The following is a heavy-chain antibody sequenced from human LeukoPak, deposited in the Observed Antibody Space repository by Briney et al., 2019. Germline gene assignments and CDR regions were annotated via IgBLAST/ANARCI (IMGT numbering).Heavy chain of an antibody. Sequence: PSETLSLTCAVYGGSFSGYYWSWIRQPPGKGLEWIGEINRSGSTNYNPSLKSRVTISLDTSKNQFSLKLSSVTAADTAVYYCARGRYYGSGSYNYWGQGTLVTVSS. V-gene: IGHV4-34*01. CDR1: GGSFSGYY. CDR3: ARGRYYGSGSYNY. D-gene: IGHD3-10*01. CDR2: INRSGST. J-gene: IGHJ4*02.